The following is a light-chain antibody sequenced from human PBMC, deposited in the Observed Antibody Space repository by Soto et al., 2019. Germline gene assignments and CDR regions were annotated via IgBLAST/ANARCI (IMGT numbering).Light chain of an antibody. CDR1: SSDVGIYNY. J-gene: IGLJ1*01. CDR3: TSYTTSSTRV. V-gene: IGLV2-14*01. Sequence: QSALTQPASVSGSPGQSIAISCTGTSSDVGIYNYDSWYQQHPGKVPKLIIYEVTNRPSGVSNRFSGSKSGNTASLIISGLQAEDEADYYCTSYTTSSTRVFGTGTKLTVL. CDR2: EVT.